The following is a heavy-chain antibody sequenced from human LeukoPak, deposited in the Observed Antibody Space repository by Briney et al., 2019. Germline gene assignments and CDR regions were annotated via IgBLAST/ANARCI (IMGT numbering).Heavy chain of an antibody. D-gene: IGHD5-24*01. CDR2: ISYDGSNK. CDR3: ARPYNRLGCYFDL. Sequence: GGSLRLSCAASGFTFSSYAMHWVRQAPGKGLEWEAVISYDGSNKYYADSVTGRFTISRDDSKNTLYLQMNRLRAEDTAGYSCARPYNRLGCYFDLWGRGTLVTVSS. V-gene: IGHV3-30*14. CDR1: GFTFSSYA. J-gene: IGHJ2*01.